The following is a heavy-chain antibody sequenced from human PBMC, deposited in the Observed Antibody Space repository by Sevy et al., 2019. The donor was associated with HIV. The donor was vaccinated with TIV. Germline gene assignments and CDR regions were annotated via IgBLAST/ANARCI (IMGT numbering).Heavy chain of an antibody. CDR3: ARDVEYYYDSSGHYYPTSSFDS. J-gene: IGHJ4*02. CDR1: EFTFSDYN. CDR2: ISSAGLSI. V-gene: IGHV3-48*01. D-gene: IGHD3-22*01. Sequence: GGSLRLSCEASEFTFSDYNMNWVRQAPGKGLEWVSYISSAGLSIFYAHSVKGRFTVSRDNARDSLFLQMDSLRAEDTAVYYCARDVEYYYDSSGHYYPTSSFDSWGRGTLVTVSS.